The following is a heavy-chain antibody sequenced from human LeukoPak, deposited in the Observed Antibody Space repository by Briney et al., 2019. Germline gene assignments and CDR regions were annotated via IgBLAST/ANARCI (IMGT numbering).Heavy chain of an antibody. CDR2: IYTSGST. D-gene: IGHD6-13*01. Sequence: SETLSLTCTVSGDSISNYYWSWIRQPAGKGLEWIGRIYTSGSTNYNPSLKSRVTISVDTSKNQFSLKLSSVTAADTAVYFCARDRQSSTWYPTYYFDFWGQGALVTVSS. CDR1: GDSISNYY. J-gene: IGHJ4*02. CDR3: ARDRQSSTWYPTYYFDF. V-gene: IGHV4-4*07.